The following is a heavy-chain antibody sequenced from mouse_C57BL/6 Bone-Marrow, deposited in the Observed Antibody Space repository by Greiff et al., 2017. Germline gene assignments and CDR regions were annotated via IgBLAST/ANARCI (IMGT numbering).Heavy chain of an antibody. Sequence: EVQLQQSGTVLARPGASVKMSCKTSGYTFTSYWMHWVKQRPGQGLEWIGAIYPGNSDTSFNQKFKGKAKLTAVTSASTAYMELSSLTNEDSAVYYCTRSPNWDGYAMDYWGQGTSVTVSS. CDR2: IYPGNSDT. V-gene: IGHV1-5*01. J-gene: IGHJ4*01. CDR3: TRSPNWDGYAMDY. D-gene: IGHD4-1*01. CDR1: GYTFTSYW.